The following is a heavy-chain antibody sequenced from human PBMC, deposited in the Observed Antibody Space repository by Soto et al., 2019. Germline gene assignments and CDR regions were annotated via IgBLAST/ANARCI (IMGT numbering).Heavy chain of an antibody. D-gene: IGHD3-10*01. Sequence: QVQLVQSGAEVKTPGSSVKVSCKASGGTLSDYAISWVRQAPGQGLEWMGGIMPTVDSANYAQNFQGRLTISADETKSTANLELGSLRSDDTAVYYCAVAAVREIMAEESSGMAVWGQGTTVIVSS. CDR1: GGTLSDYA. V-gene: IGHV1-69*01. CDR2: IMPTVDSA. CDR3: AVAAVREIMAEESSGMAV. J-gene: IGHJ6*02.